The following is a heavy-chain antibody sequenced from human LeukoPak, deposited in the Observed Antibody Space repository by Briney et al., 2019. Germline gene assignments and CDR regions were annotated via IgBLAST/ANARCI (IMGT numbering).Heavy chain of an antibody. CDR2: IRNKANGGTA. Sequence: GGSLRLSCTASGFTFSDYAMTWVRQAPGKGLEWVGFIRNKANGGTADYAASVKARFTISRDDSKTIAYLQRNSLKTEDTAVYFCSRAYSTGWLGINDYWGQGALVTVSS. V-gene: IGHV3-49*04. J-gene: IGHJ4*02. CDR3: SRAYSTGWLGINDY. CDR1: GFTFSDYA. D-gene: IGHD6-19*01.